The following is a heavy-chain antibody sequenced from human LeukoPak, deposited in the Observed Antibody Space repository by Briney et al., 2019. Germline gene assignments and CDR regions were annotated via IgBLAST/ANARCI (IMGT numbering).Heavy chain of an antibody. J-gene: IGHJ4*02. CDR1: GYTFTSYY. Sequence: ASVKVSCKASGYTFTSYYMHWVRQAPGQGLEWMGIINPSGGSTSYAQKFRGRVTMTRDTSTSTVYMELRSLRSDDTAVYYCASLVKDAGTEFDYWGQGTLVTVSS. V-gene: IGHV1-46*01. CDR3: ASLVKDAGTEFDY. D-gene: IGHD6-13*01. CDR2: INPSGGST.